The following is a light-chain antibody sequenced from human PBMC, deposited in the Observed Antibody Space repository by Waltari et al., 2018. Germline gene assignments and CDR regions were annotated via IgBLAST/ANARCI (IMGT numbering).Light chain of an antibody. CDR3: CSYAGSYTSAV. Sequence: QSALTQPRAVSGSPGKSVTISCTETSSALGDYDYVSCYQSHPGKAPKLIIYDVRHRPSGVPDRFSGSKSGKTASLTISGLQAEDEGVYYCCSYAGSYTSAVFGGGTKLTVL. J-gene: IGLJ2*01. CDR1: SSALGDYDY. V-gene: IGLV2-11*01. CDR2: DVR.